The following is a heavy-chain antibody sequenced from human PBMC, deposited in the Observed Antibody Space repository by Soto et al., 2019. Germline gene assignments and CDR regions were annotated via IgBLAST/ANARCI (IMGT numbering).Heavy chain of an antibody. Sequence: GASVTVSCKDSGYTFTGYYIYWVRQDPGQGLEWMGWINPNSGGTNYAQKFQGWVTMTRDTSISTAYMELSRLRSDDTAVYYCARARGVNWNDPGKYYYYMDVWGKGPRSPSP. CDR3: ARARGVNWNDPGKYYYYMDV. CDR1: GYTFTGYY. J-gene: IGHJ6*03. V-gene: IGHV1-2*04. D-gene: IGHD1-1*01. CDR2: INPNSGGT.